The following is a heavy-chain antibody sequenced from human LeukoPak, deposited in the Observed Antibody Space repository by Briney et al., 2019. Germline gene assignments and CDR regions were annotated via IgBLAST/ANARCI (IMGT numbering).Heavy chain of an antibody. V-gene: IGHV4-34*01. CDR1: GGSISSYY. CDR2: INHSGST. CDR3: ARGSDYDYVWGSYRRRRNWFDP. D-gene: IGHD3-16*02. Sequence: SETLSLTXTVSGGSISSYYWSWIRQPPGKGLEWIGEINHSGSTNYNPSLKSRVTISVDTSKNQFSLKLSSVTAADTAVYYCARGSDYDYVWGSYRRRRNWFDPWGQGTLVTVSS. J-gene: IGHJ5*02.